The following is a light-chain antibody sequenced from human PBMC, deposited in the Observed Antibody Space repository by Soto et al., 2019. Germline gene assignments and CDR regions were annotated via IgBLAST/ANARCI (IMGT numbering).Light chain of an antibody. Sequence: EIVLTQSPGTLSLSPGERATISCRASQSVSSSNLAWYQQKPGQAPRLLIYGASIRATGIPDRFSGSGSGTDFTLSISRLEPEDFAVYYCQQYVSSPWTFGQGTKVEIK. CDR3: QQYVSSPWT. V-gene: IGKV3-20*01. J-gene: IGKJ1*01. CDR1: QSVSSSN. CDR2: GAS.